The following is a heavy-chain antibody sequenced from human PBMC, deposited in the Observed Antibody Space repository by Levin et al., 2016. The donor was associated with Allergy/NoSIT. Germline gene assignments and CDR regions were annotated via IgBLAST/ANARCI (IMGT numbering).Heavy chain of an antibody. J-gene: IGHJ6*02. Sequence: WIRQPPGKGLEWIGSIYYSGSTYYNPSLRSRVTMSVDTSKEQLSLMLRSVTASDTAVYFCARPSTAYCGGDCSPPHYRGMDVWGQGTTVTVSS. CDR3: ARPSTAYCGGDCSPPHYRGMDV. V-gene: IGHV4-39*01. D-gene: IGHD2-21*02. CDR2: IYYSGST.